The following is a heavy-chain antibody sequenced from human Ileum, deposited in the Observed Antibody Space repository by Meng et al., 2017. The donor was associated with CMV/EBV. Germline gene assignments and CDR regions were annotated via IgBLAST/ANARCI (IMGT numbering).Heavy chain of an antibody. J-gene: IGHJ6*02. CDR1: GFTLASHD. Sequence: GRSLRLSCSASGFTLASHDINWVRQPPGKGLEWLSHINRGGTTVYHADSVKGRVTISRDNAKDTVFLQIDSLGVGDTAVDYCAREGEVKTGTYYYGMDVWGRGTTVTVSS. D-gene: IGHD3-10*01. CDR2: INRGGTTV. V-gene: IGHV3-48*03. CDR3: AREGEVKTGTYYYGMDV.